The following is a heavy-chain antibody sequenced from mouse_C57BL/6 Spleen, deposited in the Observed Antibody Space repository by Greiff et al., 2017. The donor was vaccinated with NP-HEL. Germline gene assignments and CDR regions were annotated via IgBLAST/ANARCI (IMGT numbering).Heavy chain of an antibody. D-gene: IGHD2-3*01. CDR3: ARDDGYYDWYFDV. CDR2: IYPGDGDT. J-gene: IGHJ1*03. Sequence: VQLQQSGAELVKPGASVKISCKASGYAFSSYWMNWVKQRPGKGLEWIGQIYPGDGDTNYNGKFKGKATLTADKSSSTAYMQLSSLTSEDSAVYFCARDDGYYDWYFDVWGTGTTVTVSS. V-gene: IGHV1-80*01. CDR1: GYAFSSYW.